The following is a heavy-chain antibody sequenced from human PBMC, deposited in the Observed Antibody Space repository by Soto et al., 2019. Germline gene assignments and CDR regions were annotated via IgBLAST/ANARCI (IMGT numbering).Heavy chain of an antibody. CDR2: ISTTSSYI. CDR1: GFTFSSYS. V-gene: IGHV3-21*01. J-gene: IGHJ6*03. Sequence: EVQLVESGGGLAKPGGSLRLSCAASGFTFSSYSMNWVRQAPGKGLEWVSSISTTSSYIYYADSVKGRFTISRDNAKNSLYLQMNSLRAEDTAVYYCARDQTIFSGTEGYYMDVWGKGTTVTVSS. CDR3: ARDQTIFSGTEGYYMDV. D-gene: IGHD3-3*01.